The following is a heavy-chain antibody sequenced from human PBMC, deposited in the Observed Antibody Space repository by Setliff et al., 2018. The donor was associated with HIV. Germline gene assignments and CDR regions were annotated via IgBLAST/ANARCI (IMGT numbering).Heavy chain of an antibody. CDR3: ARRRSPPSGFYSKYYMDV. V-gene: IGHV4-34*01. D-gene: IGHD3-22*01. CDR1: GRSLSGYY. Sequence: PSETLSLTCAVYGRSLSGYYWSWIRQPPGKGLEWIGEINQSGSTNYNPSLKSRVTISVDTSKNHFSLRLTSVTAADTAVYYCARRRSPPSGFYSKYYMDVWGKGTTVTVSS. J-gene: IGHJ6*03. CDR2: INQSGST.